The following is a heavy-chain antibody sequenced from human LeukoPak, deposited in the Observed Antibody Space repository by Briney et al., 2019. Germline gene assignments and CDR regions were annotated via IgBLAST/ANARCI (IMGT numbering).Heavy chain of an antibody. CDR1: GFTFSDYY. CDR3: ARDPPDYYDSSGYSPDDY. Sequence: GESLRLSCAASGFTFSDYYMSWIRQAPGKGLEWVSYISSSGSTIYYADSVKGRFTISRDNAKNSLYLQMNSLRAEDTAVYYCARDPPDYYDSSGYSPDDYWGQGTLVTVSS. J-gene: IGHJ4*02. CDR2: ISSSGSTI. V-gene: IGHV3-11*01. D-gene: IGHD3-22*01.